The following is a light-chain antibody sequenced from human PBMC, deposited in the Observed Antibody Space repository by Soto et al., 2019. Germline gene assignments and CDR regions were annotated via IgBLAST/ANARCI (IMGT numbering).Light chain of an antibody. Sequence: ILMRQSPATLSVYPGERDRLYCRASQSVRSNLAWYQQKPGQAPRLLIFGAYNRATGIPDRFSGSGSGTDFTLTISRLEPEDFAVYYCQKYGRSPWTFGQGTKLDI. V-gene: IGKV3-20*01. J-gene: IGKJ1*01. CDR1: QSVRSN. CDR3: QKYGRSPWT. CDR2: GAY.